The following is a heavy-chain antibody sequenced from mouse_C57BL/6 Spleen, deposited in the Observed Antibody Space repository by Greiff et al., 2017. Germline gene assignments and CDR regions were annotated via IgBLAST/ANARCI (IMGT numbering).Heavy chain of an antibody. CDR3: TRGAYYYGSSFDY. J-gene: IGHJ2*01. CDR1: GYTFTDYE. D-gene: IGHD1-1*01. V-gene: IGHV1-15*01. Sequence: QVQLQQSGAELVRPGASVTLSCKASGYTFTDYEMHWVKQTPVHGLEWIGAIDPETGGTAYNQKFKGKAILTADKSSSTAYMELRSLTSEDSAVYYCTRGAYYYGSSFDYWGQGTTLTVSS. CDR2: IDPETGGT.